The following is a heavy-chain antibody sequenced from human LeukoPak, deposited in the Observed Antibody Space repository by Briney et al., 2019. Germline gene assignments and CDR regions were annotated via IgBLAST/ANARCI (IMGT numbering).Heavy chain of an antibody. Sequence: SETLSLTCAVYGGSFSGYYWSWIRQPPGKGLEWIGEINHSGSTNYNPSLKSRVTISVDTSKNQFSLNLSSVTAADTAVYYCARAGLTDDYNRVFDYWGQGTLVTVSS. CDR2: INHSGST. D-gene: IGHD5-24*01. CDR1: GGSFSGYY. J-gene: IGHJ4*02. CDR3: ARAGLTDDYNRVFDY. V-gene: IGHV4-34*01.